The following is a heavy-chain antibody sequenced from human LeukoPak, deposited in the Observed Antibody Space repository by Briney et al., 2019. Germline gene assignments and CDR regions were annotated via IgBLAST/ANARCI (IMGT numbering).Heavy chain of an antibody. D-gene: IGHD2-15*01. V-gene: IGHV4-34*01. CDR3: ARTKCSGGSCYGDY. CDR1: RGSLSGSF. Sequence: SETLSLTCAVQRGSLSGSFWTWIRQPPGKGLEWIGEINHSGTSNYSPSLKSRVTISADTSKNQFSLKLSSVTAADTAVYYCARTKCSGGSCYGDYWGQGTLVTVSS. J-gene: IGHJ4*02. CDR2: INHSGTS.